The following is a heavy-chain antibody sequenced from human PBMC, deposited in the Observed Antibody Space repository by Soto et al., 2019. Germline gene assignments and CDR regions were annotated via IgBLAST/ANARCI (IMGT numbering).Heavy chain of an antibody. CDR3: ARVNPFSTVWYLLEF. Sequence: QVQLVQSGAEVKKPGASVKVSCKASGYNVTSHGVHWVRQAPGQRLVWMGWINAATGDTKYSDNHQGRVTIIWDTPASTAYIELSSLRFEDRAVYYCARVNPFSTVWYLLEFWGQGTLVTGSS. CDR2: INAATGDT. D-gene: IGHD6-19*01. J-gene: IGHJ4*02. V-gene: IGHV1-3*01. CDR1: GYNVTSHG.